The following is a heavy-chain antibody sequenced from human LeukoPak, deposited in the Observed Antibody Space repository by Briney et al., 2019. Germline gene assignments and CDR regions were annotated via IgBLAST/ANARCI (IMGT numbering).Heavy chain of an antibody. CDR1: GFTFSSYA. CDR3: AKDRQSSMVRGVNGAFDI. V-gene: IGHV3-23*01. Sequence: PGGSLRLSCAASGFTFSSYAMSWVRQAPGKGLEWVSAISGSGGSTYYADSVKGRFTISRDNSKNTLYLQMNSLRAEDTAVYYCAKDRQSSMVRGVNGAFDIWGQGTMVTVSS. J-gene: IGHJ3*02. D-gene: IGHD3-10*01. CDR2: ISGSGGST.